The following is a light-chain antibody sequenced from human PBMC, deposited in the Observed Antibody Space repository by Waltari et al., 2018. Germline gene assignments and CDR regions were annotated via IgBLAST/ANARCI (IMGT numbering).Light chain of an antibody. CDR3: CSFTATHTLL. V-gene: IGLV2-14*03. Sequence: QSALTQPASVSGSPGHSITISCTGTHNAVCASKFVSWHQQHPGRAPQLMIYDVTERPSGISYRFSGSKSANTASLTISGLLPEDEAIYYCCSFTATHTLLFGGGTTVTVL. J-gene: IGLJ2*01. CDR2: DVT. CDR1: HNAVCASKF.